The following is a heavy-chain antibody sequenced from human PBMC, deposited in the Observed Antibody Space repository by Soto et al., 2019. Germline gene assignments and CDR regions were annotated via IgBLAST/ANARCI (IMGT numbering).Heavy chain of an antibody. CDR1: GFTFSSYA. J-gene: IGHJ4*02. CDR3: ASSAYSYGYSYYYDSSGYYFDY. Sequence: GSLRLSCAASGFTFSSYAMSWVRQAPGKGLEWVSAISGSGGSTYYADSVKGRFTISRDNAKNTLYLQMNSLRAEDTAVYYCASSAYSYGYSYYYDSSGYYFDYWGQGTLVTVSS. D-gene: IGHD3-22*01. V-gene: IGHV3-23*01. CDR2: ISGSGGST.